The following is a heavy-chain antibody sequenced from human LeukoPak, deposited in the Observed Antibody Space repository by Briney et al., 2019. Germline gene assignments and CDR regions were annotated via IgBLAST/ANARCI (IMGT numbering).Heavy chain of an antibody. V-gene: IGHV3-48*01. D-gene: IGHD6-13*01. J-gene: IGHJ4*02. CDR2: ISSSSSTI. CDR3: AREMTGYTSSAVDY. CDR1: GFSFSSYS. Sequence: GGSLRLSCAASGFSFSSYSMNWVRQAPGEGLEWVSYISSSSSTIYYADSVKGRFTISRDTANNSLYLQMNSLRVEDTAVYYCAREMTGYTSSAVDYWGQGTMVPVSS.